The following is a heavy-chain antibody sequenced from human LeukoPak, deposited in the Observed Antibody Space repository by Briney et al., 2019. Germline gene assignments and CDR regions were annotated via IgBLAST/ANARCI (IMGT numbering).Heavy chain of an antibody. D-gene: IGHD3-3*01. CDR3: ARDLMGFLVLPDL. J-gene: IGHJ6*04. CDR1: GFTFSTYH. Sequence: GGSLRLSCAASGFTFSTYHMNWVRQAPGKGLEWVSFISTTGGTIYYADSVKGRFTISRDNAKNSLYLQMNSLRAEDTAVYYCARDLMGFLVLPDLWGKGTTVTVSS. CDR2: ISTTGGTI. V-gene: IGHV3-48*01.